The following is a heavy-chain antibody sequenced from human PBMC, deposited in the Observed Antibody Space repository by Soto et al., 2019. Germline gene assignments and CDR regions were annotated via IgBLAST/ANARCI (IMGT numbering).Heavy chain of an antibody. J-gene: IGHJ5*02. CDR2: ISNNADRS. CDR1: GFTFITYA. CDR3: SIYGGNL. V-gene: IGHV3-23*01. D-gene: IGHD2-15*01. Sequence: PGGSLRLSCAASGFTFITYAMSWVRQAPGEGLDWVSTISNNADRSYYADSVKGRFTISRDNSNNTVSLQMDSLRADDTALYFCSIYGGNLWGQGTLVTVSS.